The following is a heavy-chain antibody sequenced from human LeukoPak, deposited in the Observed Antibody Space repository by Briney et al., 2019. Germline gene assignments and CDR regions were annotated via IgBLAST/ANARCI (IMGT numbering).Heavy chain of an antibody. J-gene: IGHJ6*02. V-gene: IGHV3-66*01. D-gene: IGHD6-19*01. Sequence: GGSLRLSCAASGFTVSSNYMSWVRQAPGKGLEWVSVIYSGGSTYYADSVKGRFTISRDNSKNTLFLQMNSLRAEDTAIYYCAKSSAPGGYYYYGMDVWGQGTTVTVSS. CDR3: AKSSAPGGYYYYGMDV. CDR2: IYSGGST. CDR1: GFTVSSNY.